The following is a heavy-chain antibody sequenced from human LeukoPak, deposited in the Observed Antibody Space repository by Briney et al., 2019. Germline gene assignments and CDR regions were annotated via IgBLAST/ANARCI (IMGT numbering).Heavy chain of an antibody. CDR1: GGSISSYY. Sequence: SETLFLTCTVSGGSISSYYWSWIRQPPGKGLEWIGYIYYSGSTNYNPSLKSRVTISVDTSKNQFSLKLSSVTAADTAVYYCARGGSGYYYDSSGYYHEPSFDYWGQGTLVTVSS. D-gene: IGHD3-22*01. V-gene: IGHV4-59*01. CDR2: IYYSGST. J-gene: IGHJ4*02. CDR3: ARGGSGYYYDSSGYYHEPSFDY.